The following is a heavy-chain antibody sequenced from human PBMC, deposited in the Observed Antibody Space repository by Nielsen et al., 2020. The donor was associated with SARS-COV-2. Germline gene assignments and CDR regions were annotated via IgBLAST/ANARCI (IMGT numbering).Heavy chain of an antibody. Sequence: GESLKISCAASGFTFSSYSMNWVRQAPGKGLEWVSYISSSSSTIYYADSVKGRFTISRDNAKNSLYLQMNSLRAEDTAVYYCARDRGYCSGGSCYPDAFDIWGQGTMVTVSS. V-gene: IGHV3-48*04. CDR2: ISSSSSTI. CDR1: GFTFSSYS. D-gene: IGHD2-15*01. J-gene: IGHJ3*02. CDR3: ARDRGYCSGGSCYPDAFDI.